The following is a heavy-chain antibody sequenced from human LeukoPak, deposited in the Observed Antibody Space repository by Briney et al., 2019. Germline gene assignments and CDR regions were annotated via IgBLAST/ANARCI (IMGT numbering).Heavy chain of an antibody. D-gene: IGHD3-10*01. CDR2: IYTSGST. CDR1: GGSISSYY. CDR3: ARVGYGFGEPWYFDL. J-gene: IGHJ2*01. V-gene: IGHV4-4*07. Sequence: SETLSLTCTVSGGSISSYYWSWIRQPAGKGLEWIGRIYTSGSTNYNPSLKNRVTMSVDTSKNQFSLKLSSVTAADTAVYYCARVGYGFGEPWYFDLWGRGTLVTVSS.